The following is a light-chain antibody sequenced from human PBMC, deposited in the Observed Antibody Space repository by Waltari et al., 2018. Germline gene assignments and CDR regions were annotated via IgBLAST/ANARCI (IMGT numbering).Light chain of an antibody. V-gene: IGLV1-47*01. Sequence: QPVMTQPPSVSGTPGQSVTISCSGTDSNIDDNFVHWYQQLEGAAPKLLMYNNNQRPSGVPDRFSGSKSGASASLVIRDLRAEDEASYFCAAWDDSVTRVFGGGTKVTV. CDR3: AAWDDSVTRV. CDR1: DSNIDDNF. J-gene: IGLJ3*02. CDR2: NNN.